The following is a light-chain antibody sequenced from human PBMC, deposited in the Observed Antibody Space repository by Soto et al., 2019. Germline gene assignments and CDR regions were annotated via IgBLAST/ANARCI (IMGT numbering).Light chain of an antibody. CDR1: SSDVGAYKY. J-gene: IGLJ1*01. CDR2: GVS. Sequence: QSPLTQPASVSGSPGQSITISCTGTSSDVGAYKYVSWYQQHPGKVPKLIIYGVSNRPSGVSNRFSGSKSGNTAFLTISGLQPEDEADYYCSSFTGTTTLDVFGTGTKVTVL. CDR3: SSFTGTTTLDV. V-gene: IGLV2-14*03.